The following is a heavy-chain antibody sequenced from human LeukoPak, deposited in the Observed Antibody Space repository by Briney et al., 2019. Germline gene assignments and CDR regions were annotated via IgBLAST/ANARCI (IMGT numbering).Heavy chain of an antibody. CDR3: ARDGDVYRSGWYRGGFDY. Sequence: PSETLSLTCAVSGGSISSSNWWSWVRQPPGKGLEWIGEIYHGGSTNYNPSLKSRVTISLDKSKNRFSLKLTSVTAADTAFYYCARDGDVYRSGWYRGGFDYWGQGTLVTVSS. CDR1: GGSISSSNW. CDR2: IYHGGST. J-gene: IGHJ4*02. D-gene: IGHD6-19*01. V-gene: IGHV4-4*02.